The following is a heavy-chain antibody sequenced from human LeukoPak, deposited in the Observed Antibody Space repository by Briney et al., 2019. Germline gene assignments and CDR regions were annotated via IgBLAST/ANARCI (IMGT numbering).Heavy chain of an antibody. CDR1: GYSFTSYW. Sequence: GESLKISCKGSGYSFTSYWIGLVRQMPGKGLEWMGIIHPGDSDTRYSPSFQGQVTISADKSISTAYLQWSSLKASDTAMYYCARPTNYYDSSGPWDYFDYWGQGTLVTVSS. V-gene: IGHV5-51*01. D-gene: IGHD3-22*01. J-gene: IGHJ4*02. CDR2: IHPGDSDT. CDR3: ARPTNYYDSSGPWDYFDY.